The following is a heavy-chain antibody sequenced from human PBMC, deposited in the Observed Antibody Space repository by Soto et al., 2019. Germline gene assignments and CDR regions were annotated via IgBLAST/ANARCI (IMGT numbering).Heavy chain of an antibody. CDR1: GGTFSSYA. D-gene: IGHD3-22*01. Sequence: QVQLVQSGAEVKKPGSSVKVSCKASGGTFSSYAISWARQAPGQGLEWMGGIIPIFGTANYAQKFQGGVTITADESTSTAYMELSSLRSEDTAVYYCARDSPYYYDSSGYGDAFDIWGQGTMVTVSS. CDR2: IIPIFGTA. V-gene: IGHV1-69*01. CDR3: ARDSPYYYDSSGYGDAFDI. J-gene: IGHJ3*02.